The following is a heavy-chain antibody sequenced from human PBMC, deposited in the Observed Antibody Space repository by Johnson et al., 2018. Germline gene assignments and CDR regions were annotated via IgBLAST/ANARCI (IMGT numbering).Heavy chain of an antibody. CDR3: AGGGGADYYYGMDV. CDR1: GGSISSYY. D-gene: IGHD1-26*01. CDR2: IYYSGST. J-gene: IGHJ6*02. Sequence: QVQLQESGPGLVKPSETLSLTCTVFGGSISSYYWSWIRQPPGKGLEWIGYIYYSGSTNYNPSLKSRVTISVDPSKNQFSLKLSSVTAADPAVYYCAGGGGADYYYGMDVWGQGTTVTVSS. V-gene: IGHV4-59*01.